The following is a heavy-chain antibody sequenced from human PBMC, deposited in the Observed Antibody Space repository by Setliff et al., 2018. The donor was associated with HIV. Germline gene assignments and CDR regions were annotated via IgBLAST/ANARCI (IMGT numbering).Heavy chain of an antibody. J-gene: IGHJ3*02. CDR2: IKQDGSEK. CDR3: AREVVVVVATTDAFDI. CDR1: GFTLGTYW. D-gene: IGHD2-15*01. Sequence: GGSLRLSCAASGFTLGTYWMSWVRQAPGKGLEWVANIKQDGSEKYYVDSVKGRFTISRDNAKNSLYVQMNSLRAEDTAVYYCAREVVVVVATTDAFDIWGQGTMVTVSS. V-gene: IGHV3-7*03.